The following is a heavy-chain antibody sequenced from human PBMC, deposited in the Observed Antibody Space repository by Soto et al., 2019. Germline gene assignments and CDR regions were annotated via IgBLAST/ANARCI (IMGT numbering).Heavy chain of an antibody. J-gene: IGHJ4*02. D-gene: IGHD6-19*01. CDR3: ALPKNTLGWYNF. V-gene: IGHV1-46*01. CDR2: INPKGGST. Sequence: QVQVVQSGAEVKKPGASVKVSCKTSGYTVTNYHVHWVRQAPGQGLAWMGAINPKGGSTTYAQHLQGRVTMTSDSSTSTVDMELGSLRSDDSAVYYGALPKNTLGWYNFGGKGPLVTVS. CDR1: GYTVTNYH.